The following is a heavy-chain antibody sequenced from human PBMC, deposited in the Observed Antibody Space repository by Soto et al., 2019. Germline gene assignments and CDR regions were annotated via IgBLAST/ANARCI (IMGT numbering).Heavy chain of an antibody. D-gene: IGHD5-18*01. CDR3: VRDLAHGYTGTV. J-gene: IGHJ3*01. V-gene: IGHV4-30-4*08. CDR1: GAIVTSGENY. CDR2: IYDSGVT. Sequence: SETLSLTCSVSGAIVTSGENYWSWVRQPPGKGLEWLGYIYDSGVTSYTPALKSRVTLSLDRPNNQVSLKLRSVTAADTAVYFCVRDLAHGYTGTVCVQGTLVTVSS.